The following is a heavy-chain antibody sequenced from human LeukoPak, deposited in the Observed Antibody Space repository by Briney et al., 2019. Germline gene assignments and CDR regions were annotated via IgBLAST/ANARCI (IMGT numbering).Heavy chain of an antibody. CDR1: GFTFSSYA. Sequence: GGSLRLSCAASGFTFSSYAMSWVRQAPGKGLEWVSAIRGSGGSTYYADSVKGRFTISRDNSKNTLYLQMNSLRAEDTAVYYCAKRGYSYGTLGAFDIWAQGTMVSVS. D-gene: IGHD5-18*01. J-gene: IGHJ3*02. V-gene: IGHV3-23*01. CDR2: IRGSGGST. CDR3: AKRGYSYGTLGAFDI.